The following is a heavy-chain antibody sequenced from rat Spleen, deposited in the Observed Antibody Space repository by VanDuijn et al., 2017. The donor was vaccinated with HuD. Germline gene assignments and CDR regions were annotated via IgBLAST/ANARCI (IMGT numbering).Heavy chain of an antibody. J-gene: IGHJ3*01. D-gene: IGHD1-11*01. CDR2: ISSAGSGT. Sequence: EVQVEESGGGFVQPGRSMKLSCAASGFTFSDYYMAWVRQAPAKGLEWVASISSAGSGTYYRESVKGRVSISRDNAKSTLYLQMDSLRSEDTATYCCAGRTTTGGMAFASWGQGTLVTVSS. CDR3: AGRTTTGGMAFAS. CDR1: GFTFSDYY. V-gene: IGHV5-25*01.